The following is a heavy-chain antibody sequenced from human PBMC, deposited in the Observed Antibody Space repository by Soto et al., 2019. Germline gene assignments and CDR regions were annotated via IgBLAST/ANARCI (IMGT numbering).Heavy chain of an antibody. V-gene: IGHV1-3*01. J-gene: IGHJ4*02. Sequence: QVQLVQSGAEVKKPGASVKVSCKASGYTFTSYAMHWVRQAPGQRLEWMGWINAGNGNTKYSQKFQGRVTITRDTSASTAYMELSSLSAEDTALYYCASRWDDSSGYFAFDYWGQGTLVTVSS. D-gene: IGHD3-22*01. CDR3: ASRWDDSSGYFAFDY. CDR1: GYTFTSYA. CDR2: INAGNGNT.